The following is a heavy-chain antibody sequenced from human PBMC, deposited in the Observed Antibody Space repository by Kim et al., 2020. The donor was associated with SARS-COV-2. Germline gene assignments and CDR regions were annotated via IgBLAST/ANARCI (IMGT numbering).Heavy chain of an antibody. D-gene: IGHD6-19*01. Sequence: GGSLRLSCVVSGFTFDDYCMHWVRQAPGKGPEWVSAISWSGASIGYADSVKGRVTISRDNAKNSLYLQMNSLRAEDTALYYCAKDIGSGVAVALYGMDVWGQGTTVPVSS. CDR2: ISWSGASI. CDR3: AKDIGSGVAVALYGMDV. CDR1: GFTFDDYC. J-gene: IGHJ6*02. V-gene: IGHV3-9*01.